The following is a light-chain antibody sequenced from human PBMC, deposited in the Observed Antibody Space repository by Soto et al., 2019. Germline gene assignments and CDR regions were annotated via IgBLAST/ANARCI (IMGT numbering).Light chain of an antibody. V-gene: IGKV1-5*01. CDR2: DAS. CDR3: HQCDSSAPLT. CDR1: QSISSW. J-gene: IGKJ4*01. Sequence: DIQMTQTPSALSASVGERVTISCRASQSISSWLAWYQQKPGKVPKLLIFDASSLEGGTPSRFSGRRSGTQITLTINCLQPEDFGTYYCHQCDSSAPLTFGGGTKVDIK.